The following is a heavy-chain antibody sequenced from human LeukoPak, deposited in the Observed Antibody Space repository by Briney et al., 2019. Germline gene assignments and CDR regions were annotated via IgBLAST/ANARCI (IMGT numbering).Heavy chain of an antibody. Sequence: SETLSLTCTVSGGSISISSSYWGWIRQPPGKGLEWIGTIYYSGNTNYSPSLESRVTVSVDTSTNQFSLKQSSVTAADTAVYRCERQNSGMACDIWGQGIMVTVSS. V-gene: IGHV4-39*01. CDR1: GGSISISSSY. CDR3: ERQNSGMACDI. J-gene: IGHJ3*02. CDR2: IYYSGNT. D-gene: IGHD1-26*01.